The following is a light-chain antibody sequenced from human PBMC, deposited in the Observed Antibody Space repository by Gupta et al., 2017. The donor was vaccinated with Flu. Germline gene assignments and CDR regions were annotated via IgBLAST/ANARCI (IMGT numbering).Light chain of an antibody. Sequence: ETASTQSPATLSLSPGDRVTLTCRASQNIYSNVAWYRQNPGQSPKLLVYEASRRATGIPARFSGSGSGTEFNLTISGLEPEDFAVYYCHQRCYCPHTFGWGTRVDIK. CDR3: HQRCYCPHT. CDR2: EAS. CDR1: QNIYSN. J-gene: IGKJ4*01. V-gene: IGKV3-11*01.